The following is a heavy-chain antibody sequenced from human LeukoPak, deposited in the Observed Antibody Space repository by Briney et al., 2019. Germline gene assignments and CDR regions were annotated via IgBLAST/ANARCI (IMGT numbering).Heavy chain of an antibody. Sequence: PGGSLRLSCAASGFTFSSYAMHWVRQAPGKGLEWVAVMSYDGSNKYYADSVKGRFTISRDNSKNTLYLQMNSLRAEDTAVYYCARDDDSNYPTLDYWGQGTLVTVSS. V-gene: IGHV3-30-3*01. CDR1: GFTFSSYA. CDR2: MSYDGSNK. D-gene: IGHD4-11*01. J-gene: IGHJ4*02. CDR3: ARDDDSNYPTLDY.